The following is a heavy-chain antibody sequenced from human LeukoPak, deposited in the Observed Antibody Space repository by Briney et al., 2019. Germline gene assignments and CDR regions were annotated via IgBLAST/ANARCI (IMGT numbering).Heavy chain of an antibody. CDR3: ARLYYYDSSGYYGWFDP. CDR2: INPNSGGT. D-gene: IGHD3-22*01. Sequence: ASVKVSCKASGYTFTGYYMHWVRQAPGQGLEWMGWINPNSGGTNYAQKLQGRVTMTTDTSTSTAYMELRTLRSDDTAVYYCARLYYYDSSGYYGWFDPWGRGTLVTVSS. J-gene: IGHJ5*02. CDR1: GYTFTGYY. V-gene: IGHV1-2*02.